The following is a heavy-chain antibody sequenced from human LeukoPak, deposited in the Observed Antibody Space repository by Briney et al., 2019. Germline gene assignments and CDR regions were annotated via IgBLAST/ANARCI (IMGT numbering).Heavy chain of an antibody. J-gene: IGHJ3*02. CDR2: ISYIGST. V-gene: IGHV4-59*11. CDR3: ARDLVTVTKGFDI. Sequence: PSETLSLTCAVSADSFSSHYWTWIRQPPGKGLEWIGYISYIGSTNYNPSLKSRVTISIDTSKNQFSLKLSSVTAADTAGYYCARDLVTVTKGFDIWGQGTMVSVSS. D-gene: IGHD4-17*01. CDR1: ADSFSSHY.